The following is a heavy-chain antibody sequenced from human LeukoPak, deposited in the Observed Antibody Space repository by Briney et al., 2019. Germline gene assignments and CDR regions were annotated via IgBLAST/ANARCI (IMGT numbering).Heavy chain of an antibody. CDR3: ARDGELAQGIDP. CDR1: GGTFSSYA. CDR2: IIPIFGTA. Sequence: SVKVSCKASGGTFSSYAISWVRQAPGQGLEWMGGIIPIFGTANYAQKFQGRVTITTDESTSTAYMELSSLRSEDTAVYYCARDGELAQGIDPWGQRALVTVSS. V-gene: IGHV1-69*05. J-gene: IGHJ5*02. D-gene: IGHD6-13*01.